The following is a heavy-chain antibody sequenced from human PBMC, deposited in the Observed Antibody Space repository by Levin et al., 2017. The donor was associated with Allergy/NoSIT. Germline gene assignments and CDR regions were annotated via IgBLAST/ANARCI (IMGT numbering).Heavy chain of an antibody. CDR2: ISSSSSYI. CDR1: GFTFSSYS. D-gene: IGHD6-19*01. J-gene: IGHJ4*02. Sequence: GGSLRLSCAASGFTFSSYSMKWVRQAPGKGLEWVSSISSSSSYIYYADSVKGRFTISRDDAKNSLYLQMNSLRAEDAALYYCASSWFWAMADTVPPIYWGQGTLVTVS. V-gene: IGHV3-21*01. CDR3: ASSWFWAMADTVPPIY.